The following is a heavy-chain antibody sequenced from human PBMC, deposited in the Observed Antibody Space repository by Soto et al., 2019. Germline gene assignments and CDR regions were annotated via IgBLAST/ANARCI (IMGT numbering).Heavy chain of an antibody. D-gene: IGHD3-3*01. CDR3: VRGGGVGVAGSAAFDM. J-gene: IGHJ3*02. V-gene: IGHV1-2*02. CDR1: GYPVTAYY. CDR2: INPATGAA. Sequence: QLHLVQSGAVVKKPGASVTVSCSASGYPVTAYYMHWVRQAPGRGLEWMGGINPATGAAKYTQTFQGRGTITRDTSTSTVFMELSGLTSEDTAVFYCVRGGGVGVAGSAAFDMWGQGTLVTVSS.